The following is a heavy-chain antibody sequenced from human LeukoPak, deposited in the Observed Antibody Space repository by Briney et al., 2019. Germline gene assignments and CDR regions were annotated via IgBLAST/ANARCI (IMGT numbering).Heavy chain of an antibody. CDR1: GDSISSSSHY. J-gene: IGHJ4*02. CDR3: ARGRWASPFDY. CDR2: INHSGST. D-gene: IGHD1-26*01. V-gene: IGHV4-39*07. Sequence: SETLSLTCSVSGDSISSSSHYWAWIRQPPGKGLEWIGEINHSGSTNYNPSLKSRVTISVDTSKNQFSLKLSSVTAADTAVYYCARGRWASPFDYWGQGTLVTVSS.